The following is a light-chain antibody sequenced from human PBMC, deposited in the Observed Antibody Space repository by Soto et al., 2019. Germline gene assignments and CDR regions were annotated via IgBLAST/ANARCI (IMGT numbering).Light chain of an antibody. CDR1: SSDIGGYNY. CDR2: DVS. CDR3: CSYAGSYTEV. J-gene: IGLJ2*01. Sequence: QSALTQPRSVSGSPGQSVTISCTGTSSDIGGYNYVSWYQQHPGKAPKLMIYDVSKRPSGVPDRFSGSKSGNTASLTISGLQADDEDDYYCCSYAGSYTEVFGGGTKLTVL. V-gene: IGLV2-11*01.